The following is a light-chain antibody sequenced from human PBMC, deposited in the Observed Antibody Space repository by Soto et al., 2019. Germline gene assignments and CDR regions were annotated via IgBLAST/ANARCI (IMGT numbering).Light chain of an antibody. J-gene: IGKJ4*01. CDR2: DAS. Sequence: DIQMTQSPSTLSASVGDRVTIACRASQSISEFLAWYQRKPGKAPELLIYDASNLETGVPSRFSGSGSGTEFTLTITSLQPDDFASYYCQQYNGYPLTFGGGTRVEIK. V-gene: IGKV1-5*01. CDR1: QSISEF. CDR3: QQYNGYPLT.